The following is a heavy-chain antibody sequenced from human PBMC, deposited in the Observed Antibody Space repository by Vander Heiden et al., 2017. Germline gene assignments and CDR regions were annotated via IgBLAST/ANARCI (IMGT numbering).Heavy chain of an antibody. D-gene: IGHD3-16*01. CDR1: GFTFRSHG. Sequence: QVQLVESGGGVVQPGRSLGLSCEASGFTFRSHGMHWVRQAPGKGLEWVAVIWYDGSNKYYADSVKGRFTISRDNSKNLVYLQMSSLRAEDTALYYCARWGNNKVFDYWGQGTLVTVSS. CDR3: ARWGNNKVFDY. CDR2: IWYDGSNK. V-gene: IGHV3-33*01. J-gene: IGHJ4*02.